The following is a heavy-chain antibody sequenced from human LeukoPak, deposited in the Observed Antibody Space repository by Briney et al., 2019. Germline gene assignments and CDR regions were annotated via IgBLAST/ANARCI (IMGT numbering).Heavy chain of an antibody. D-gene: IGHD2-15*01. V-gene: IGHV1-69*01. J-gene: IGHJ4*02. CDR2: IIPIFGTA. CDR1: GGTFSSYA. Sequence: SVKVSCKASGGTFSSYAISWVRQAPGQGLEWMGGIIPIFGTANYAQKFQGRVTITADESTSTAYMELSSLRSEDTAVYYCARDQPDTPEHPSLDYWGQGTLVTVSS. CDR3: ARDQPDTPEHPSLDY.